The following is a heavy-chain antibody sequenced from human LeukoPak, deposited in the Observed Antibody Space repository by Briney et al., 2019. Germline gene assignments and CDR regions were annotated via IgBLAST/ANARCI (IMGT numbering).Heavy chain of an antibody. Sequence: SETLSLTCTVSGGSISSYYWSWIRQPPGKGLDWIGYIYYSGSTNYNPSLKSRVTISVDTSKNQFSLKLSSVTAADTAVYYCARGNRYLYYYYYYYMDVWGKGTTVTVSS. CDR3: ARGNRYLYYYYYYYMDV. D-gene: IGHD2-2*02. CDR1: GGSISSYY. V-gene: IGHV4-59*01. CDR2: IYYSGST. J-gene: IGHJ6*03.